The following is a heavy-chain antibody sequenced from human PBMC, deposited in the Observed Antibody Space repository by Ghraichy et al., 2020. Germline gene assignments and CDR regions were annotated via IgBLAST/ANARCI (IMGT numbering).Heavy chain of an antibody. V-gene: IGHV4-34*01. Sequence: SETLSLTCAVYGGSFSGYYWSWIRQPPGKGLEWIGEINHSGSTNYNPSLKSRVTISVDTSKNQFSLKLSSVTAADTAVYYCARLWGDDAFDIWGQGTMVTVSS. D-gene: IGHD7-27*01. CDR3: ARLWGDDAFDI. CDR2: INHSGST. J-gene: IGHJ3*02. CDR1: GGSFSGYY.